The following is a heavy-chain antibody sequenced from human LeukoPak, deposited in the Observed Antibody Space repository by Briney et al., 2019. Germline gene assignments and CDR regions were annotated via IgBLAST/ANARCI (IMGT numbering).Heavy chain of an antibody. D-gene: IGHD6-13*01. V-gene: IGHV1-2*02. CDR3: ARASEYSSTLTDY. J-gene: IGHJ4*02. CDR2: INPNSGGT. Sequence: ASVKVSCKASGYTFTGYYMHWVRQAPGQGLEWMGWINPNSGGTNYAQKFQGRVTMTRDTSISTAYMELSRLRSDDTAVYYCARASEYSSTLTDYWGQGTLVSVSS. CDR1: GYTFTGYY.